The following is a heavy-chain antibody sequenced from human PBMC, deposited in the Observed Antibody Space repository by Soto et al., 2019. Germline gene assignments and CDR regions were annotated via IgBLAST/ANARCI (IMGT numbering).Heavy chain of an antibody. CDR1: GYSFTSYW. J-gene: IGHJ5*02. D-gene: IGHD3-22*01. Sequence: GESLKISCKGSGYSFTSYWIGWVRQMPGKGLEWMGIIYPGDSDTRYSPSFQGQVTISADKSISTAYLQWSSLKASDTAMYYCASYYDSSGYKGWFDPWGQGTLVTVSS. CDR3: ASYYDSSGYKGWFDP. CDR2: IYPGDSDT. V-gene: IGHV5-51*01.